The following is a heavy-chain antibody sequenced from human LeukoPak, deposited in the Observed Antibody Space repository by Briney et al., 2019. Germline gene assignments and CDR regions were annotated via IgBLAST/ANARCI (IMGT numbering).Heavy chain of an antibody. J-gene: IGHJ6*02. CDR2: ISGSGGST. CDR1: GFTFSSYA. CDR3: VKDYLGHCSGGSCYGMDV. D-gene: IGHD2-15*01. V-gene: IGHV3-23*01. Sequence: GGSLRLSCAASGFTFSSYAMSWVRQAPGKGLEWVSAISGSGGSTYYADSVKGRFAISRDNSKNTLYLQMSSLRAEDTAVYYCVKDYLGHCSGGSCYGMDVWGQGTTVTVSS.